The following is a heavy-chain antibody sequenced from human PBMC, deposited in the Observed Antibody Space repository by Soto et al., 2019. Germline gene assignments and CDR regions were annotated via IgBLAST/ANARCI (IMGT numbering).Heavy chain of an antibody. CDR3: AKGVQYYYGSGSYSPNFDY. V-gene: IGHV3-23*01. Sequence: GGSLRLSCAASGFTFSSYAMSWVRQAPGKGLEWVSAISGSGGSTYYADSVKGRFTISRDNSKNTLYLQMNSLRAEDTAVYYCAKGVQYYYGSGSYSPNFDYWGQGTLVTVSS. CDR2: ISGSGGST. CDR1: GFTFSSYA. J-gene: IGHJ4*02. D-gene: IGHD3-10*01.